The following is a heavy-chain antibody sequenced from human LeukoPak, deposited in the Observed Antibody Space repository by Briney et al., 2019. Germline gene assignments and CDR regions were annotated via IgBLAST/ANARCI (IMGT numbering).Heavy chain of an antibody. V-gene: IGHV3-7*04. J-gene: IGHJ4*02. CDR3: ATDQRYAFDY. Sequence: GGSLRLSCAASGFTFSYYWMSWVRQAPGKGLEWVANIKQDGSEKYFVDSVKGRFTISRDNTKNSLFLQMNSLRDDDTAVYYCATDQRYAFDYWGQGILVTVSS. D-gene: IGHD3-9*01. CDR1: GFTFSYYW. CDR2: IKQDGSEK.